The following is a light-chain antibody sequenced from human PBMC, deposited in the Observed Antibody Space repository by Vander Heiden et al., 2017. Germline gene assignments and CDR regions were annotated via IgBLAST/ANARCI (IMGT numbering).Light chain of an antibody. J-gene: IGKJ2*01. V-gene: IGKV4-1*01. CDR1: PTLCDSGDNKNS. CDR2: WAS. Sequence: DIVMAQSPDPLALSLAAGATINCKSNPTLCDSGDNKNSLGWYQQKPGQPPKLLLYWASTRESGVPSRFSGSGSATDFTLTISRLQAEDVAVYYCQQYYFAPYTFGQGTRVELK. CDR3: QQYYFAPYT.